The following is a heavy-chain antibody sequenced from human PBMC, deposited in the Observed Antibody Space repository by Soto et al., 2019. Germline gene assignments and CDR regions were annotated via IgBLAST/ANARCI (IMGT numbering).Heavy chain of an antibody. V-gene: IGHV1-69*12. CDR3: ARTPYYDFWSGYESMAYYFDY. D-gene: IGHD3-3*01. CDR2: IIPIFGTA. CDR1: GGTFSSYA. J-gene: IGHJ4*02. Sequence: QVQLVQSGAEVKKHGSSVKVSCKASGGTFSSYAISWVRQAPGQGLEWMGGIIPIFGTANYAQKFQGRVTITADESTSTAYMELSSLRSEDTAVYYCARTPYYDFWSGYESMAYYFDYWGQGTLVTVSS.